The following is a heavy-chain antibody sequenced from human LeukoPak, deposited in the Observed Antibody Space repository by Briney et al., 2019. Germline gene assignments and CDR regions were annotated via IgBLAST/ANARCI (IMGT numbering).Heavy chain of an antibody. Sequence: PSETLSLTCTVSGGSISSSSYYWGWIRQPPGRGLEWIGSIYYSGSTYYNPSLKSRVTISVDTSKNQFSLKLSSVTAADTAVYYCARDEYSSGWQGLSYYMDVWGKGTTVTVSS. D-gene: IGHD6-19*01. V-gene: IGHV4-39*07. CDR1: GGSISSSSYY. J-gene: IGHJ6*03. CDR2: IYYSGST. CDR3: ARDEYSSGWQGLSYYMDV.